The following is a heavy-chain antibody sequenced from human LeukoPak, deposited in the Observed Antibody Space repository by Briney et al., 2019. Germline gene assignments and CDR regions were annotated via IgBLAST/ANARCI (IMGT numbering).Heavy chain of an antibody. CDR2: IIPIFGTA. CDR1: GGTVSSYA. Sequence: GASVKVSCKASGGTVSSYAISWVRQAPGQGLEWMGGIIPIFGTANYAQKFQGRVTITADESTSTAYMELSSLRSEDTAVYYCARGLDCSGGSCYRSPSGYNWFDPWGQGTLVTVSS. V-gene: IGHV1-69*13. CDR3: ARGLDCSGGSCYRSPSGYNWFDP. J-gene: IGHJ5*02. D-gene: IGHD2-15*01.